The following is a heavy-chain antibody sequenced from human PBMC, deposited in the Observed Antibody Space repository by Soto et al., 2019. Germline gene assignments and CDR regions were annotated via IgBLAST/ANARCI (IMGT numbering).Heavy chain of an antibody. CDR2: ISYDGSNK. Sequence: QVQLVESGGGVVQPGRSLRLSCAASGFTFSSYAMHWVRQAPGKGLEWVAVISYDGSNKYYADSVKGRFTISRDNSKNTLYLQMNSLRAEDTAVYYCARVLTETTLFDYWGQGTLVTVSS. D-gene: IGHD1-1*01. V-gene: IGHV3-30-3*01. CDR1: GFTFSSYA. J-gene: IGHJ4*02. CDR3: ARVLTETTLFDY.